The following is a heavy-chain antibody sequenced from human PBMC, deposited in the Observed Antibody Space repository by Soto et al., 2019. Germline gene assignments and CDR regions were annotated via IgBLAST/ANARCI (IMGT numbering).Heavy chain of an antibody. Sequence: GGSLRLACTASGFTFGDYAMSWVRQAPGKGLEWVGFIRSKGSGGTSEYAASVKGRFTFSRDDSKSIAYLQMNSLKIEDTAVYYCTRDQPITPWGQGTMVTVSS. CDR3: TRDQPITP. CDR1: GFTFGDYA. J-gene: IGHJ3*01. D-gene: IGHD3-10*01. CDR2: IRSKGSGGTS. V-gene: IGHV3-49*04.